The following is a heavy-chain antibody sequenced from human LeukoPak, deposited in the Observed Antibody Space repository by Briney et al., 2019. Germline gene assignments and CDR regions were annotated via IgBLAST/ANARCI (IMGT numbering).Heavy chain of an antibody. Sequence: SETLSLTCGVSYGSLRAYYWSWIQHPPGKGLERLGFVYYTGITNYNPSLKDRVTISVDTSRNHFSLTLSSVTAADTAIYYCARHVGVGPYYFDYWGQGTLVTVSS. J-gene: IGHJ4*02. CDR3: ARHVGVGPYYFDY. D-gene: IGHD1-26*01. V-gene: IGHV4-59*08. CDR2: VYYTGIT. CDR1: YGSLRAYY.